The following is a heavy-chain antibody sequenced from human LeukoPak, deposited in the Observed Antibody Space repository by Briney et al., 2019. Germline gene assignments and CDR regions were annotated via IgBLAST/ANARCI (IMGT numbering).Heavy chain of an antibody. CDR2: IIPIFGTA. J-gene: IGHJ6*03. D-gene: IGHD2-8*01. CDR3: ARGPDIVLMVYAPYYYYYYMDV. CDR1: GGTFSSYA. V-gene: IGHV1-69*06. Sequence: GASVKVSCKASGGTFSSYAISWVRQAPGQGLEWMGGIIPIFGTANYAQKFQGRVTITADKPTSTAYMELSSLRSEDTAVYYCARGPDIVLMVYAPYYYYYYMDVWGKGTTVTVSS.